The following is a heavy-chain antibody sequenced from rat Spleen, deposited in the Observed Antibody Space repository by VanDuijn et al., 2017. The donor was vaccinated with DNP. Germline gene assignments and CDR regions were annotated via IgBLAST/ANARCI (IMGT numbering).Heavy chain of an antibody. CDR2: ISYDGSST. V-gene: IGHV5-29*01. Sequence: EVQLVESGGGPVQPGRSLKLSCVASGFTFSDYYMAWVRQAPTKGLEWVATISYDGSSTYYRDSVKGRFTISRDNAKSTLYLQMDSLRSEDTATYYCASLWTLAYWGQGTLVTVSS. D-gene: IGHD1-3*01. CDR3: ASLWTLAY. J-gene: IGHJ3*01. CDR1: GFTFSDYY.